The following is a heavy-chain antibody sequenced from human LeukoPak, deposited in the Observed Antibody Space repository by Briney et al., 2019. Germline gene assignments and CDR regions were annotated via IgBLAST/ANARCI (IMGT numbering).Heavy chain of an antibody. J-gene: IGHJ4*02. V-gene: IGHV3-48*04. CDR2: ISSSGGTI. CDR3: ARTYSTVVTPNFLDY. Sequence: GGSLRLSCAASGFTFNNYWMTWVRQAPGKGLEWISYISSSGGTINYADSVKGRFTISRDNAKNSLYLQMNSLRAEDTAVYYCARTYSTVVTPNFLDYWGQGTLVTVSS. D-gene: IGHD4-23*01. CDR1: GFTFNNYW.